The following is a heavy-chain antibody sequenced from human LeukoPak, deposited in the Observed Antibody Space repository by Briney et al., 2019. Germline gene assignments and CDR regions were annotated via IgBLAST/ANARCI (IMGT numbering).Heavy chain of an antibody. CDR1: GFTFSSYG. V-gene: IGHV3-30*18. Sequence: PGGSLRLSCAASGFTFSSYGMHWVRQAPGKGLEWVAVISYDGSNKYYADSVKGRFTISRDNSKNTLYLQMNSLRAEDTAVYYCAKDEWGDYWGQGTLVTVSS. J-gene: IGHJ4*02. CDR2: ISYDGSNK. CDR3: AKDEWGDY. D-gene: IGHD1-26*01.